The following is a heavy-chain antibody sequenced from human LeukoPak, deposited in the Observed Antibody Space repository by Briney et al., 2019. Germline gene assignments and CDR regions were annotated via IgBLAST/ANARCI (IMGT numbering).Heavy chain of an antibody. CDR1: GGTFSSYA. V-gene: IGHV1-69*05. CDR2: IIPIFGTA. J-gene: IGHJ4*02. CDR3: ARDTSGYDYDHNGYSYGPTHFDY. D-gene: IGHD5-12*01. Sequence: SVKVSCKASGGTFSSYAISWVRQAPGQGLEWMGGIIPIFGTANYAQKFQGRVTITTDESTSTAYMELSSLRSEDTAVYYCARDTSGYDYDHNGYSYGPTHFDYWGQGTLVTVSS.